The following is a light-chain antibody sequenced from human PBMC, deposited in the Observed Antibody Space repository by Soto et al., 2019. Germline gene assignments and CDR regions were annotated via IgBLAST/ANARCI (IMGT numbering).Light chain of an antibody. J-gene: IGLJ3*02. Sequence: QSALTQPPSVSAAPGQKVTIFCSGSSSNIGYNYVSWYQQFTGTTPKLLIYDNNKRPSGTPDRFSGSKSGTSATLGITGLQTGDEADYFCATWDRSLSAGVFGGGTQLTVL. V-gene: IGLV1-51*01. CDR2: DNN. CDR3: ATWDRSLSAGV. CDR1: SSNIGYNY.